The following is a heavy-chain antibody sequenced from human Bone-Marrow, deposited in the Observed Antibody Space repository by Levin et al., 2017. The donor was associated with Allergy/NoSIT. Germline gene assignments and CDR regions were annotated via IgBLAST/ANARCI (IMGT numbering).Heavy chain of an antibody. V-gene: IGHV3-73*01. CDR3: TSRREYYDYVWGSDRPLDS. CDR1: GFTFSGSA. J-gene: IGHJ3*02. Sequence: AGGSLRLSCAASGFTFSGSAMHWVRQASGKGLEWVGRIRSKANSYATAYAASVKGRFTISRDDSKNTAYLQMNSLKTEDTAVYYCTSRREYYDYVWGSDRPLDSWGKGTMVTVSS. CDR2: IRSKANSYAT. D-gene: IGHD3-16*02.